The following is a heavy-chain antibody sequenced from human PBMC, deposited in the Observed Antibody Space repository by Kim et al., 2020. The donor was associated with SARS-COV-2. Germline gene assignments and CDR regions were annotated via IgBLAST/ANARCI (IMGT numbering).Heavy chain of an antibody. D-gene: IGHD2-2*01. CDR1: GYTFTSYG. V-gene: IGHV1-18*04. CDR3: ARLRGKGNIVVVPAGNNWFDP. J-gene: IGHJ5*02. CDR2: ISAYNGNT. Sequence: ASVKVSCKASGYTFTSYGISWVRQAPGQGLEWMGWISAYNGNTNYAQKLQGRVTMTTDTSTSTAYMELRSLRSDDTAVYYCARLRGKGNIVVVPAGNNWFDPWGQGTLVTVSS.